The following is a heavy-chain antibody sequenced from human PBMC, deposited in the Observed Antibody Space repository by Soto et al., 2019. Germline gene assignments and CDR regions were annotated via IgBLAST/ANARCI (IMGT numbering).Heavy chain of an antibody. CDR1: GFTFSDFY. CDR3: VRGGGGGQFDS. D-gene: IGHD2-21*01. J-gene: IGHJ4*02. CDR2: ISPNSNYR. V-gene: IGHV3-11*06. Sequence: QIQLVESGGGLVKPGGSLRLSCEVSGFTFSDFYMSWIRQAPGKGLEWLSYISPNSNYRQYADPVKGRHTISRDNAKNSLSLQMNSLRVEDTAVYYCVRGGGGGQFDSWGQGTLVTVSS.